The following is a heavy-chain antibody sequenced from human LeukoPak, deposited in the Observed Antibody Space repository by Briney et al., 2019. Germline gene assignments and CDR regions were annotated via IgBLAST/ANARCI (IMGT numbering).Heavy chain of an antibody. D-gene: IGHD4/OR15-4a*01. CDR2: IRYDGSNK. J-gene: IGHJ4*02. Sequence: HPGGSLRLSCAASGFMFSSYGMHWVRQAPGKGLEWVSFIRYDGSNKFYADSVKGRFTISRDTSKNMVFLQMNSLRAEDTAVYYCARRAGAYSHPYDYWGQGTLVTVSS. CDR3: ARRAGAYSHPYDY. CDR1: GFMFSSYG. V-gene: IGHV3-33*08.